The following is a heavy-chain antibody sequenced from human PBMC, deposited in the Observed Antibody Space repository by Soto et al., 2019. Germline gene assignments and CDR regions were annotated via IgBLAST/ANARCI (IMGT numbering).Heavy chain of an antibody. D-gene: IGHD6-6*01. CDR3: SRGRGGSSSYYYYYCSLDV. CDR2: INNSGNT. V-gene: IGHV4-34*01. J-gene: IGHJ6*03. CDR1: GGCFSGYY. Sequence: QVRLQQWGAGLLKPSETLSLTCAVYGGCFSGYYWSWIRQPPGKGLELIGEINNSGNTNYNPSLKSRVPFSVDTSRAQVSLKPIYVTDADTSVDYCSRGRGGSSSYYYYYCSLDVWGKGTTVTVSS.